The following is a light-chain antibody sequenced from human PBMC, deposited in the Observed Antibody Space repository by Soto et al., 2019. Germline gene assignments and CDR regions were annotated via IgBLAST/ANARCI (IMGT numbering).Light chain of an antibody. V-gene: IGKV3-20*01. CDR1: QSLTNSY. Sequence: GLTKSPDTLSLSPGNRATLSCRASQSLTNSYIAWYQVRPGQAPRLLIYDTSSRATCITDRFSESGPGTGFPLTISLLQAEDFALLGSQESGSSEILFGQ. CDR3: QESGSSEIL. J-gene: IGKJ1*01. CDR2: DTS.